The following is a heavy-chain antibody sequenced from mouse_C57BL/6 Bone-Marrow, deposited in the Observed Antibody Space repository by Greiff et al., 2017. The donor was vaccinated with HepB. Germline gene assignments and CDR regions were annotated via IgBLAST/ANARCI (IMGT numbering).Heavy chain of an antibody. CDR2: ISDGGSYT. CDR3: ARDGVLRYGYYAMDY. Sequence: EVKLVESGGGLVKPGGSLKLSCAASGFTFSSYAMSWVRQTPEKRLEWVATISDGGSYTYYPDNVKGRFTISRDNAKNNLYLQMSHLKSEDTAMYYCARDGVLRYGYYAMDYWGQGTSVTVSS. D-gene: IGHD1-1*01. J-gene: IGHJ4*01. V-gene: IGHV5-4*01. CDR1: GFTFSSYA.